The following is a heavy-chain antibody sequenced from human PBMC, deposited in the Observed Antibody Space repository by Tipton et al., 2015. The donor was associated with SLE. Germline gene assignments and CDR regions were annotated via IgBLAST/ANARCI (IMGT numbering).Heavy chain of an antibody. D-gene: IGHD6-19*01. Sequence: LRLSCTISGGSISTYHWSWLRQSPGKGLGWIGYIHHSGSINYDPSLRSQVTMSMDTSQNQFSLKLSSVTAADTAVYYCARHFYNIGWNHFDNWGPGTLVTVSS. CDR3: ARHFYNIGWNHFDN. J-gene: IGHJ4*02. V-gene: IGHV4-59*08. CDR1: GGSISTYH. CDR2: IHHSGSI.